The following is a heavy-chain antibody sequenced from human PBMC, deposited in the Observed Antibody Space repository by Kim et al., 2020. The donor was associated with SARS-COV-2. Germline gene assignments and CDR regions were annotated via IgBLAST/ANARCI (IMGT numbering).Heavy chain of an antibody. CDR1: GGSFSGYY. J-gene: IGHJ2*01. CDR3: ARGSSTDYSIHWYFDL. CDR2: INHSGIT. D-gene: IGHD4-4*01. V-gene: IGHV4-34*01. Sequence: SETLSLTCAVYGGSFSGYYWSWIRQPPGKGLEWIGEINHSGITNYNPSLKSRVTISVDTSKNQFSLKLSSVTAADTAVYYCARGSSTDYSIHWYFDLWGRGTLVTVSS.